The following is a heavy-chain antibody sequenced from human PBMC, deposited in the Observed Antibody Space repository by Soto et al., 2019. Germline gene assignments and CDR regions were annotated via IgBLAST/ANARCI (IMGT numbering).Heavy chain of an antibody. CDR3: ARDHGYGGNIATH. Sequence: QVQLVQSGAEVKKPGASVRVSCKTSGYIFSSYGISWVRQAPGQGLEWMGWISAYNGNTIYAQKLQGRVTMTRDTSTTTAYMELRSLRSDDTAMYYCARDHGYGGNIATHWGQGTLVTVSS. J-gene: IGHJ4*02. D-gene: IGHD5-12*01. CDR2: ISAYNGNT. CDR1: GYIFSSYG. V-gene: IGHV1-18*01.